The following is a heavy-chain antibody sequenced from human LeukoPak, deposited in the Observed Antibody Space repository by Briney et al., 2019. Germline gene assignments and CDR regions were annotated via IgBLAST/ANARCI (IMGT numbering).Heavy chain of an antibody. CDR1: GYTFTSYG. CDR2: ISAYNGNT. V-gene: IGHV1-18*01. Sequence: GASVKVSCKASGYTFTSYGISWVRQAPGQGLERMGWISAYNGNTNYAQKLQGRVTMTTDTSTSTAYMELRSLRSDDTAVYYCARDDLPYHSSSWYPPDYWGQGTLVTVSS. D-gene: IGHD6-13*01. CDR3: ARDDLPYHSSSWYPPDY. J-gene: IGHJ4*02.